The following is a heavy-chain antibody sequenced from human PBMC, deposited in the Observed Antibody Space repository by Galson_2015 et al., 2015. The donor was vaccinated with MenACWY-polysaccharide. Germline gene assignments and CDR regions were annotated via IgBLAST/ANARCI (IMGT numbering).Heavy chain of an antibody. Sequence: ETLSLTCTVSGGSITTYVWAWICQPPGKGLEWVGSIHYSGSTTYNSSLKSRVTISVDTSKNQFSLKLSSVTAADTAVYYCARPKPVNGWFDPWGQGTLVTVSS. V-gene: IGHV4-39*01. CDR2: IHYSGST. CDR3: ARPKPVNGWFDP. J-gene: IGHJ5*02. D-gene: IGHD2-8*01. CDR1: GGSITTYV.